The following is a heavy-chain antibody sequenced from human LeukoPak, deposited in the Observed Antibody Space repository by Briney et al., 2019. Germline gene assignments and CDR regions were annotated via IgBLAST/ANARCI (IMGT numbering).Heavy chain of an antibody. J-gene: IGHJ4*02. CDR3: AKNFGHQQFDS. V-gene: IGHV3-7*01. CDR1: GFTFSSSW. Sequence: PGGSLRLPCAVSGFTFSSSWMDWVRQAPGKGLEWVANIKEDGSVKNYVDSVKGRFTISRDNTKNSLYLQMNSLRAEDTAVYYCAKNFGHQQFDSWGQGTLVIVSS. CDR2: IKEDGSVK. D-gene: IGHD3/OR15-3a*01.